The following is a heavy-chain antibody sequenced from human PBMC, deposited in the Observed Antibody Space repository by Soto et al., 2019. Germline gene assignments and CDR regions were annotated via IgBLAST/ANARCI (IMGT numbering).Heavy chain of an antibody. CDR2: ISAYNGNT. CDR3: ARHIVVVTASRGFDP. Sequence: ASVKVSCKASGYTFTSYGISWVRQAPGQGLEWMGWISAYNGNTNYAQKLQGRVTMTTDTSTSTAYMELRSLRSDDTAVYYCARHIVVVTASRGFDPWRQGTLVTVSS. CDR1: GYTFTSYG. J-gene: IGHJ5*02. D-gene: IGHD2-21*02. V-gene: IGHV1-18*01.